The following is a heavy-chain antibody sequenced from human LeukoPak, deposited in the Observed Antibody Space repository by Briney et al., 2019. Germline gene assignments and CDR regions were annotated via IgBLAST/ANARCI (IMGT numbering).Heavy chain of an antibody. D-gene: IGHD5-24*01. J-gene: IGHJ4*02. CDR3: ARGAARMVEMATIISFEY. V-gene: IGHV3-30*04. CDR2: ISYDGSNK. CDR1: GFTYSSYA. Sequence: GGALRLSCAASGFTYSSYAMHWVRQAPGKGLEWVAVISYDGSNKYYADSVKGRFTISRDNSKNTLYLQMNSLRAEDTAVYYGARGAARMVEMATIISFEYWGQGTLVTVSS.